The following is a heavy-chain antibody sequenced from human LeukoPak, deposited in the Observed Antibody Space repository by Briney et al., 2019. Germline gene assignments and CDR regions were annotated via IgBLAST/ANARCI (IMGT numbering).Heavy chain of an antibody. V-gene: IGHV1-18*01. D-gene: IGHD4-23*01. CDR2: ISGDNGNT. CDR3: ARGMASNYGGNSGQTDY. Sequence: RASVKVSRKASVYTSTSYVVCRVRQAPGQGLEWMGWISGDNGNTNYAQKLQGRVTMTTDTSTSTAYMELRSLRSDDTAVYYCARGMASNYGGNSGQTDYWGQGTLVTVSS. J-gene: IGHJ4*02. CDR1: VYTSTSYV.